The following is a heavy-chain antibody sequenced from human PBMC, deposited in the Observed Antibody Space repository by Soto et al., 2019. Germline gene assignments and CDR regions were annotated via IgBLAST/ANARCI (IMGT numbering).Heavy chain of an antibody. V-gene: IGHV1-8*01. D-gene: IGHD6-25*01. CDR3: ARRKERSGPDYFDY. Sequence: GASVKVSCKASGYTFTTYDIYWVRRVTGQGLEWMGWMNPYNGNTGSTQKFQGRVTMTRNTSISTVYMELTSLRSEDTAVYYCARRKERSGPDYFDYWGQGSLVTVSS. CDR1: GYTFTTYD. J-gene: IGHJ4*02. CDR2: MNPYNGNT.